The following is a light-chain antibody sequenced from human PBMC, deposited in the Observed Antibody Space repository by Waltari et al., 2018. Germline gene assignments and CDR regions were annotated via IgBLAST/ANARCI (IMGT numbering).Light chain of an antibody. CDR3: CSHVAGYTLI. V-gene: IGLV2-11*02. CDR2: DVN. CDR1: SNGIGGSNL. Sequence: QSALTQPRSVSESPGQSVTLSCNGSSNGIGGSNLVPWYRQHLGKAPKLLIFDVNKRPAGVSDRISGSKSGNTASLTISGLQTEDEADYYCCSHVAGYTLIFGGGTKLTVL. J-gene: IGLJ2*01.